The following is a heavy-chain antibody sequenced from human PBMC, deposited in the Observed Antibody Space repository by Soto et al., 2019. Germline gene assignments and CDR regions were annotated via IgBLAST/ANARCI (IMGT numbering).Heavy chain of an antibody. J-gene: IGHJ6*03. CDR2: ISGSGGST. D-gene: IGHD2-2*02. CDR3: AKVGGVPAAIPWSHYYYYYYMDV. CDR1: GFTFSSYA. Sequence: GESLKISCAASGFTFSSYAMSWVRQAPGKGLEWVSAISGSGGSTYYADSVKGRFTISRDNSKNTLYLQMNSLRAEDTAVYYCAKVGGVPAAIPWSHYYYYYYMDVWGKGTTVTVSS. V-gene: IGHV3-23*01.